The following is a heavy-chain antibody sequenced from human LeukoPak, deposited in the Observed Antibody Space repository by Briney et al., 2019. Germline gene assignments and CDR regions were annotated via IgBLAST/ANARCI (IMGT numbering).Heavy chain of an antibody. D-gene: IGHD3-22*01. J-gene: IGHJ4*02. Sequence: GGSLRLSCAASGFTVSSNYMSWVRQAPGKGLEWVSVIYSGGSTYYADSVEGRFTISRDNSKNTLYLQMNSLRAEDTAVYYCARGYYDSSGYYYWGQGTLVTVSS. CDR1: GFTVSSNY. V-gene: IGHV3-53*01. CDR2: IYSGGST. CDR3: ARGYYDSSGYYY.